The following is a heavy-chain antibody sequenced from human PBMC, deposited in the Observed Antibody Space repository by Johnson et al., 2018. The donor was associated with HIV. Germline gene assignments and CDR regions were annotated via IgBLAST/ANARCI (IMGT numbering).Heavy chain of an antibody. CDR2: IYSGGST. CDR1: GFTFSSYA. D-gene: IGHD6-13*01. J-gene: IGHJ3*02. CDR3: AREGIAAAVNAFDI. V-gene: IGHV3-NL1*01. Sequence: VQLVESGGGVVQPGRSLRLSCAASGFTFSSYAMHWVRQAPGKGLEWVAVIYSGGSTYYADSVKGRFTISRDNSKNTLYLQMNSLRAEDTALYYCAREGIAAAVNAFDIWGQGTMVTVSS.